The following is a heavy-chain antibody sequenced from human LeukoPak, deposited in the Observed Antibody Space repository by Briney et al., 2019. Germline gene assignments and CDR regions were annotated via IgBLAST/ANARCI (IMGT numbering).Heavy chain of an antibody. J-gene: IGHJ4*02. Sequence: SETLSLTCAVYGESSFSSYYWRWIRQTPGGALEWIGEINHSGYTNYNPSLKSRVTLSIDTSKNQFSLRLNSVTAADTAVYYCSRQVVGNDYWGQGTLVTVSS. V-gene: IGHV4-34*01. CDR1: GESSFSSYY. D-gene: IGHD3-22*01. CDR2: INHSGYT. CDR3: SRQVVGNDY.